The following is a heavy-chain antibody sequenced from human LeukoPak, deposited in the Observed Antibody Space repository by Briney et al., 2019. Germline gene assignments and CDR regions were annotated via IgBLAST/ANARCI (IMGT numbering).Heavy chain of an antibody. Sequence: SETLSLTCTVSGDPISSYHWSWIRQPAGKGLEWIGRIYTSGSTNYNPSLKSRVTISVDTSKNQFSLKLSSVTAADTAVYYCASYYYDSSGYGPDYFDYWGQGTLVTVSS. J-gene: IGHJ4*02. V-gene: IGHV4-4*07. CDR3: ASYYYDSSGYGPDYFDY. CDR2: IYTSGST. D-gene: IGHD3-22*01. CDR1: GDPISSYH.